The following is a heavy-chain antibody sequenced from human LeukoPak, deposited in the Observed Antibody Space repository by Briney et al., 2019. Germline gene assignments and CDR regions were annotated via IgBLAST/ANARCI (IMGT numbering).Heavy chain of an antibody. CDR2: ISSSSSYI. V-gene: IGHV3-21*01. Sequence: GGSLRLSCAASGFTFSSYSMNWVRQAPGKGLEWVSSISSSSSYIYYADSVKGRFTISRDNAKNSLYLQMNSLRAEDTAVYYCTRCGSSSFGYYYYYMDVWGKGTTVTVSS. CDR1: GFTFSSYS. J-gene: IGHJ6*03. D-gene: IGHD2-15*01. CDR3: TRCGSSSFGYYYYYMDV.